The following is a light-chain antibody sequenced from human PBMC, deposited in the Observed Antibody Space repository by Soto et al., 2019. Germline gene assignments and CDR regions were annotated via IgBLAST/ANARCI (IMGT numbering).Light chain of an antibody. J-gene: IGLJ2*01. Sequence: QSVLTQPPSVSGAPGQRVTISCTGSSSNIGAGYDVHWYQQLPGTAPKLLIYGNSNRPSGVPDRFSGPKSGTSASLAITGLQAGDEAHYSCQSYDSRLSADVVLGGGTQLPAL. CDR1: SSNIGAGYD. V-gene: IGLV1-40*01. CDR3: QSYDSRLSADVV. CDR2: GNS.